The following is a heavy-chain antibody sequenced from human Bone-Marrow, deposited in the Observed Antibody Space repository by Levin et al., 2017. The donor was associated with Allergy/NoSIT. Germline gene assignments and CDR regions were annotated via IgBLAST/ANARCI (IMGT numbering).Heavy chain of an antibody. Sequence: SCAASGFTFSNYWMSWVRQAPGKGLEWVANIKQDGGEKYYVDSVKGRFTISRDNAKNSLYLQMNSLRAEDTAVYYCARDRIAAVGTAFDIWGQGTMVTVSS. J-gene: IGHJ3*02. CDR1: GFTFSNYW. CDR2: IKQDGGEK. V-gene: IGHV3-7*01. D-gene: IGHD6-13*01. CDR3: ARDRIAAVGTAFDI.